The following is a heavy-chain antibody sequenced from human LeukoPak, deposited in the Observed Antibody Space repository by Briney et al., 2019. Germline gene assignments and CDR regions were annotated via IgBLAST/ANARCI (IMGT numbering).Heavy chain of an antibody. CDR3: ARGNYVDWFDP. CDR1: GYSISSGYY. V-gene: IGHV4-38-2*02. Sequence: PSETLSLTCTVSGYSISSGYYWGWIRQPPGKGLEWIGYIYHTGSTNYNPSLKSRVTISVDTSKNHFSLKLSSVTAADTAVYYCARGNYVDWFDPWGQGTQVTVSS. D-gene: IGHD1-7*01. CDR2: IYHTGST. J-gene: IGHJ5*02.